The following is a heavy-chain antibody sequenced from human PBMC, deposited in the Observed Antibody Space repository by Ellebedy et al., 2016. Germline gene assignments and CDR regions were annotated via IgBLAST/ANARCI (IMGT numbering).Heavy chain of an antibody. D-gene: IGHD2-21*01. V-gene: IGHV3-66*01. CDR2: IYSGGST. CDR3: ARVVRSLPYVDY. Sequence: GESLKISCAASGFTVSSNYMSWVRQAPGKGLEWVSVIYSGGSTYYADSVKGRFTISRDNSKNTLYLQMNSLRAEDTAVYYCARVVRSLPYVDYWGQGTLVTVSS. CDR1: GFTVSSNY. J-gene: IGHJ4*02.